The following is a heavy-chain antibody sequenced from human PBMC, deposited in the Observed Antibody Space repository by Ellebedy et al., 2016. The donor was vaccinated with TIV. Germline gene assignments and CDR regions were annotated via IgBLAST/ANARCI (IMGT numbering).Heavy chain of an antibody. J-gene: IGHJ4*02. CDR2: ISAYNGNT. CDR1: GYTFTSYG. V-gene: IGHV1-18*04. CDR3: ATGTVTTGSTDY. Sequence: ASVKVSCKASGYTFTSYGISWVRQAPGQGLEWMGWISAYNGNTNYAQKFQGRVTMTRDTSISTAYMELSSLRSEDTAVYYCATGTVTTGSTDYWGQGTLVTVSS. D-gene: IGHD4-17*01.